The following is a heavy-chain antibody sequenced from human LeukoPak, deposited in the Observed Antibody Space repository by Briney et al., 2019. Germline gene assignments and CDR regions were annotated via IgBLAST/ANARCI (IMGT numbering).Heavy chain of an antibody. J-gene: IGHJ3*02. V-gene: IGHV4-59*01. CDR2: IYYSGST. Sequence: SETLSLTCTVSGGSINSYYWSWIRQPPGKGLEWIGYIYYSGSTNYNPSLKSRVTISVDTSKNQFSLKLSSVTAADTAVYYCARVDTATLDAFDIWGQGTMVTVSS. D-gene: IGHD5-18*01. CDR3: ARVDTATLDAFDI. CDR1: GGSINSYY.